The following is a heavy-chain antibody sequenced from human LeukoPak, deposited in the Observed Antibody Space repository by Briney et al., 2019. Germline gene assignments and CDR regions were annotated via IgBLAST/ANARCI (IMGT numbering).Heavy chain of an antibody. D-gene: IGHD2-2*01. CDR1: GFTFSDYY. V-gene: IGHV3-11*01. Sequence: GGSLRLSCAASGFTFSDYYMSWIRRAPGKGLEWVSYISSSGSTIYYADSVKGRFTISRDNAKNSLYLQMNSLRAEDTAVYYCASSVVPAAYNTNGGFDIWGQGTMVAVSS. CDR2: ISSSGSTI. CDR3: ASSVVPAAYNTNGGFDI. J-gene: IGHJ3*02.